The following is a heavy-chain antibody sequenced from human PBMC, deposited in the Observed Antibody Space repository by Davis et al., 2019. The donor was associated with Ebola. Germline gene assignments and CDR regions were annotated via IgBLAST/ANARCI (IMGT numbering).Heavy chain of an antibody. CDR3: AKDTSNVWFDV. V-gene: IGHV3-21*04. Sequence: GGSLRLSCAASGFTFSTYSMSWVRQAPGKGLEWVSSISSDSDYIYYADSAKGRFTISRDNAKNSLYLQMNSLRVEDTAIYYCAKDTSNVWFDVWGQGTMVTVSS. CDR1: GFTFSTYS. J-gene: IGHJ3*01. CDR2: ISSDSDYI. D-gene: IGHD6-19*01.